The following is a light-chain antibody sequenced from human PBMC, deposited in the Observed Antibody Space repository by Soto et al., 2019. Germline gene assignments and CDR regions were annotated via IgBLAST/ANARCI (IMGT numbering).Light chain of an antibody. CDR3: HQYNNWPRT. J-gene: IGKJ1*01. CDR1: QSVSSN. Sequence: EIVMTQSPATLSVSPGERATLSCRASQSVSSNLAWYQQKPGQAPRLLIYGASTRATGIPARFGGSGSGTEFTLTISSLQSEDFAVYYCHQYNNWPRTFGQGTKV. CDR2: GAS. V-gene: IGKV3-15*01.